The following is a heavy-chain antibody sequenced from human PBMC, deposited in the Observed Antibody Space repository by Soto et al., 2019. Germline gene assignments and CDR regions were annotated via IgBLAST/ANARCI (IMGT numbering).Heavy chain of an antibody. CDR3: ATLHLCREEVFDS. CDR2: ISETSIAI. D-gene: IGHD3-10*02. CDR1: GFTFKTYS. V-gene: IGHV3-48*02. J-gene: IGHJ4*02. Sequence: EVQLVESGGGLVQPGGSLRLSCAASGFTFKTYSMNWVRQAPGKGLEWVSYISETSIAIYYRDFVKGRVTISRDNAKNTLYLQMNILRDEDTAVYYCATLHLCREEVFDSWGQGALVTVST.